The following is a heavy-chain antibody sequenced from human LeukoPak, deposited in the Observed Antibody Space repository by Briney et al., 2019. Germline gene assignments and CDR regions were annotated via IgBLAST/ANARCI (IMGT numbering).Heavy chain of an antibody. CDR3: ARGMTTVRYWYFDL. CDR1: GFTFSSYS. J-gene: IGHJ2*01. Sequence: PGGSLRLSCAASGFTFSSYSMNWVRQAPGTGLEWVSSIFSSSSYIYYADSVKGRFTISRDNAKNSLYLQMNSLRAEDTAVYYCARGMTTVRYWYFDLWGRGTLVTVPS. V-gene: IGHV3-21*01. D-gene: IGHD4-17*01. CDR2: IFSSSSYI.